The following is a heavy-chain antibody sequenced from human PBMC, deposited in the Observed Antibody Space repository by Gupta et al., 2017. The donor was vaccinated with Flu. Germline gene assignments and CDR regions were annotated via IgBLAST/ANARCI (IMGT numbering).Heavy chain of an antibody. D-gene: IGHD6-19*01. Sequence: QVQLLQSGAEVKKPGASVKVSCRTSGYDFIYYYIHWLRKAPGQRLEWMGIINPSGAPPVLAQRFQGRVTLTRDTSTNTAYMELTTLKSEDTAIYYCAREGGGWRTFDYWGQGTLVTVSS. CDR1: GYDFIYYY. CDR2: INPSGAPP. V-gene: IGHV1-46*01. J-gene: IGHJ4*01. CDR3: AREGGGWRTFDY.